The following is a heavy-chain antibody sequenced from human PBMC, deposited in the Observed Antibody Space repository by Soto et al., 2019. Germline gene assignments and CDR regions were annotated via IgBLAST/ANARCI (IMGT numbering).Heavy chain of an antibody. CDR2: IDNDGGTT. D-gene: IGHD3-10*01. V-gene: IGHV3-74*01. Sequence: EVQLVESGGGSVQPGGSLRLSCAASGFTFSSYFMYWVRQAPGKGLVWVSRIDNDGGTTNYADSVKGRFTISRDNAKNTLYLQMNSLRAEDTAVYYCTRGHYGPDYWGQGTLVTVSS. J-gene: IGHJ4*02. CDR1: GFTFSSYF. CDR3: TRGHYGPDY.